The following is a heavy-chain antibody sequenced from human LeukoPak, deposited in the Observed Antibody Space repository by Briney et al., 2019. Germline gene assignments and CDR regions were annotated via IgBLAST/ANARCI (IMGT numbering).Heavy chain of an antibody. CDR2: IRSQAYGVTT. Sequence: GRSLRLSCTASGFTFGDYAMSWVRQAPGKGLEWLGVIRSQAYGVTTQYAASVKGRFTISRDDSKSIAYLQMNSLKNEDTAVYHGARPGETYCSGGSCYFLDYWGQGTLVSVSS. V-gene: IGHV3-49*04. J-gene: IGHJ4*02. CDR1: GFTFGDYA. CDR3: ARPGETYCSGGSCYFLDY. D-gene: IGHD2-15*01.